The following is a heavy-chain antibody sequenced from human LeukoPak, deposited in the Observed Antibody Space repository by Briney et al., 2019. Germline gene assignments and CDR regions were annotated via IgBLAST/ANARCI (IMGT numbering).Heavy chain of an antibody. CDR1: GSSISSYY. J-gene: IGHJ6*03. CDR2: IKQDGSEK. V-gene: IGHV3-7*01. Sequence: ETRSLTRTVSGSSISSYYWSWVRQAPGKGLEWVANIKQDGSEKYYVDSVKGRFTISRDNAKNSLYLQMNSLRAEDTAVYYCARSGPWYYYYYYMDVWGKGTTVTVSS. CDR3: ARSGPWYYYYYYMDV.